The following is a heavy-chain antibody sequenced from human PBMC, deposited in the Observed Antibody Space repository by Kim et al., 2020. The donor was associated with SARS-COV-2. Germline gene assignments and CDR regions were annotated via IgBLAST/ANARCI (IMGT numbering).Heavy chain of an antibody. CDR3: AREGDYDILTGYYNVRGDNWFDP. CDR1: GGTFSSYA. CDR2: IIPIFGTA. D-gene: IGHD3-9*01. Sequence: SVKVSCKASGGTFSSYAISWVRQAPGQGLEWMGGIIPIFGTANYAQKFQGRVTITADESTSTAYMELSSLRSEDTAVYYCAREGDYDILTGYYNVRGDNWFDPWGQGTLVTVSS. J-gene: IGHJ5*02. V-gene: IGHV1-69*13.